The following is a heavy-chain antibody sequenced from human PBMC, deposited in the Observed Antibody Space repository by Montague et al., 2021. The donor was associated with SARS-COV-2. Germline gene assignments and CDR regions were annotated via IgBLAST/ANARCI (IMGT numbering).Heavy chain of an antibody. V-gene: IGHV4-39*01. Sequence: SETLSLTCTVSGGSISSSSYYWGWIRQPPGKGLEWIGSIYYSGSTYYTPSLKSRVTISVDTSKNQFSLKLSSVTAADTAVYYCARRVTGTTTDYYYYGMDVWGQGTTVTVSS. CDR3: ARRVTGTTTDYYYYGMDV. D-gene: IGHD1-20*01. J-gene: IGHJ6*02. CDR2: IYYSGST. CDR1: GGSISSSSYY.